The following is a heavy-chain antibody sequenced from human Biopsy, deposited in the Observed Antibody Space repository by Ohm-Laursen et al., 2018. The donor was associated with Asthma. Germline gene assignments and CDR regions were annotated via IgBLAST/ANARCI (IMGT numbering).Heavy chain of an antibody. Sequence: GSSVKVSCKTSGYTFNRAGITWGRQAPGQGLEWMGWISVYNGNTKVAQKLQDRVTMITDTSTSTAYMELRSLRSDDTAVYFCARAVDYSHYYGIDVWGQGTTVTVS. D-gene: IGHD3-10*01. CDR1: GYTFNRAG. CDR2: ISVYNGNT. J-gene: IGHJ6*02. CDR3: ARAVDYSHYYGIDV. V-gene: IGHV1-18*01.